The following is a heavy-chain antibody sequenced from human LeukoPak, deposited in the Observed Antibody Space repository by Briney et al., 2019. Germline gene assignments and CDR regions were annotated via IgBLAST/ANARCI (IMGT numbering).Heavy chain of an antibody. D-gene: IGHD4-17*01. Sequence: PSETLSLTCAVSGGSISSGGYYWSWIRRHPGKGLEWIGYIYYSGSTYYNPSLKSRVTISVDTSKNQFSLKLSSVTAADTAVYYCAREDYGDYKGRFDYWGQGTLVTVSS. CDR2: IYYSGST. J-gene: IGHJ4*02. V-gene: IGHV4-31*11. CDR3: AREDYGDYKGRFDY. CDR1: GGSISSGGYY.